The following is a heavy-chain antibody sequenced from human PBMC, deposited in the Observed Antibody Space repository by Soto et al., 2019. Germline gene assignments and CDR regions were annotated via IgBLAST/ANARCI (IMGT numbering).Heavy chain of an antibody. J-gene: IGHJ4*02. V-gene: IGHV3-11*01. CDR3: ARGVLAAVTNTFAY. CDR2: IGRSGSTI. D-gene: IGHD6-13*01. Sequence: QVQLVESGGGLVKPGGSLRLSCAASGFTFTDYYMTWVRQAPGKGLEWVSYIGRSGSTIYYADSVKGRFTISRDNAQNSLFLQMNSLRAEDTAIYYCARGVLAAVTNTFAYWGQGTLVTVSS. CDR1: GFTFTDYY.